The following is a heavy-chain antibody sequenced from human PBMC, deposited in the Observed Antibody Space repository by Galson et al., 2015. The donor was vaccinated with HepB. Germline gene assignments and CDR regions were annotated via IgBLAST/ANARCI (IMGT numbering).Heavy chain of an antibody. CDR2: IYYSGST. Sequence: TLSLTCTVSGDSITSFYWSWIRQAPGKGLEWIGYIYYSGSTNYNPSLKSRVTISVDTSKNQFSLKLSSTTAADTAVYYCARLRTGTVSVYYFDYWGQGTPVTVSS. J-gene: IGHJ4*02. V-gene: IGHV4-59*01. D-gene: IGHD2-8*02. CDR3: ARLRTGTVSVYYFDY. CDR1: GDSITSFY.